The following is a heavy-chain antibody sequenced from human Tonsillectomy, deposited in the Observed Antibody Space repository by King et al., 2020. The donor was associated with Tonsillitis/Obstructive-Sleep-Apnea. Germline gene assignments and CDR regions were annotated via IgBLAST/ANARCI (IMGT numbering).Heavy chain of an antibody. D-gene: IGHD3-10*01. CDR3: AKAMVQGIIITIFDY. Sequence: VQLVDAGGGLVQPGGSLRLSCAASGITFISYAMRWVRQAPGKGLEWVYTFSGGGGSTYFADSVKCRFTSSRDNSQNTLYLQMNSLRAEDTAVYYCAKAMVQGIIITIFDYWGQGTLVTVSS. J-gene: IGHJ4*02. CDR2: FSGGGGST. CDR1: GITFISYA. V-gene: IGHV3-23*04.